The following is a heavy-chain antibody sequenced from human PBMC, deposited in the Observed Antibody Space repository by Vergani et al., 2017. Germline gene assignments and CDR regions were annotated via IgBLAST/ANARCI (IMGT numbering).Heavy chain of an antibody. CDR1: GFTFSDYY. J-gene: IGHJ6*03. CDR2: IDKSGVTI. V-gene: IGHV3-11*04. Sequence: QVQLVESGGGLVKPGGSLRLSCAASGFTFSDYYMSWIRLAPGKGLEWVAYIDKSGVTIYYADSVKGRFTISRDNAKNSLSLQMNSLRVDDTAVYYCAKDLGGCNSISCSYYMDVWGKGTTVTV. CDR3: AKDLGGCNSISCSYYMDV. D-gene: IGHD2/OR15-2a*01.